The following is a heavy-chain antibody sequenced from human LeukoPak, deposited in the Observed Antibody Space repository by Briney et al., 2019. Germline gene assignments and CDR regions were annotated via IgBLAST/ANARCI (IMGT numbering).Heavy chain of an antibody. CDR3: ARDYCSSTSCYDWFDP. D-gene: IGHD2-2*01. CDR1: GYTFTSYG. J-gene: IGHJ5*02. CDR2: ISAYNGNT. Sequence: ASVKVSCKASGYTFTSYGISWVRQAPGQGLEWMGWISAYNGNTNYAQKLQGRVTMTTDTSTSTDYMELRSLRSDDTAVYYCARDYCSSTSCYDWFDPWGQGTLVTVSS. V-gene: IGHV1-18*04.